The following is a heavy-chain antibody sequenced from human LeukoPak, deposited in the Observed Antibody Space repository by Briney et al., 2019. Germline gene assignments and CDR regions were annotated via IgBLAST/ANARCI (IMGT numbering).Heavy chain of an antibody. CDR3: ARAWSASSLFDP. D-gene: IGHD2-15*01. Sequence: PSETLSLTCTVSGGSISSGGYYWSWIRQHPGKGLEWIWYIYYSGSTYYNPSLKSRDTISVDTSKNQFSLKLSSVTAADTAVYYCARAWSASSLFDPWGQGTLVTVSS. CDR2: IYYSGST. V-gene: IGHV4-31*03. J-gene: IGHJ5*02. CDR1: GGSISSGGYY.